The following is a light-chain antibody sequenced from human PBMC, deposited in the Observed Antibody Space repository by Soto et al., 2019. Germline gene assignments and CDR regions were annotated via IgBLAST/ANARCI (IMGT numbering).Light chain of an antibody. J-gene: IGLJ1*01. CDR2: GNT. V-gene: IGLV1-40*01. Sequence: QSALTQAPSVSGAPGQRVTISCTGTNSNIGAGYDVHRYQHLPGRAPKLLIFGNTNRPSGVPDRFSGSKSGTSASLAITRLQPEDEADYDCQSFDNSLNGVYVFGSGTKVTVL. CDR3: QSFDNSLNGVYV. CDR1: NSNIGAGYD.